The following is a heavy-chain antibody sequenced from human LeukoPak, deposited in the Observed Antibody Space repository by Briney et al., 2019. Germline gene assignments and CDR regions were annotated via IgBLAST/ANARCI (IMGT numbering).Heavy chain of an antibody. V-gene: IGHV3-11*06. J-gene: IGHJ6*02. Sequence: GGSLRLSCAASGFTFSDYYMSWIRQAPGKGLEWVSYITSSSSYTNYADSVKGRFTISRDNAKNSLYLQMNSLRAEDTAVYYCAREGAVAGSYYYYGMDVWGQGTTVTVSS. CDR1: GFTFSDYY. CDR2: ITSSSSYT. CDR3: AREGAVAGSYYYYGMDV. D-gene: IGHD6-19*01.